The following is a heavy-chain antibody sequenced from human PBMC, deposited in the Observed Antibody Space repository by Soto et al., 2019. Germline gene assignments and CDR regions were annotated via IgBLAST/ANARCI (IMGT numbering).Heavy chain of an antibody. CDR3: ARGVVVVAASQLGWFDP. CDR2: IIPMFGTA. V-gene: IGHV1-69*13. J-gene: IGHJ5*02. D-gene: IGHD2-15*01. CDR1: GVTFSRDA. Sequence: GASVKVSCKASGVTFSRDAISWVRQAPGQGLEWMGGIIPMFGTAKYVQKFQGRLTITADESTTTAYMELRSLRSDDTAVYYCARGVVVVAASQLGWFDPWGQGTLVTVSS.